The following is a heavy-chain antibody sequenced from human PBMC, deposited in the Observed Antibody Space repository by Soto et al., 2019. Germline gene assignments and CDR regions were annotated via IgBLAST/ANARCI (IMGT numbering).Heavy chain of an antibody. V-gene: IGHV4-59*01. CDR1: GGSISSYY. Sequence: SETLSLTCTVSGGSISSYYWSWIRQPPGKGLEWIGYIYYSGSTNYNPSLKSRITISVDTSKNQFSLKLSSVTAADTAVYYCARGAGYSSGWYESDWFDPWGQGTLVTVSS. J-gene: IGHJ5*02. CDR3: ARGAGYSSGWYESDWFDP. D-gene: IGHD6-19*01. CDR2: IYYSGST.